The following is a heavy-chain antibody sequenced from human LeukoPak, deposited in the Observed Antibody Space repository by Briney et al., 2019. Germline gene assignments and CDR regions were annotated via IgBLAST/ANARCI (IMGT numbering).Heavy chain of an antibody. D-gene: IGHD1-26*01. CDR2: ISAYNGNT. CDR3: ARRRGSGSPIGGWFDP. CDR1: GYTFTSYG. V-gene: IGHV1-18*01. Sequence: ASVKVSCKASGYTFTSYGISWVRQAPGQGLEWMGWISAYNGNTNYVQKLQGRVTMTTDTSTSTAYMELRSLRSDDTAVYYCARRRGSGSPIGGWFDPWGQGTLVTVSS. J-gene: IGHJ5*02.